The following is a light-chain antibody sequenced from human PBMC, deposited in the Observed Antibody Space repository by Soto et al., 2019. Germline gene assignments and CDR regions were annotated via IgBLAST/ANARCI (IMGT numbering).Light chain of an antibody. CDR3: SSYTTSSSWV. CDR1: SSDVGGYNY. V-gene: IGLV2-14*01. J-gene: IGLJ3*02. CDR2: EVS. Sequence: QSALTQPASVSGSPGQSITISCTGTSSDVGGYNYVSWYQQFPGRAPALVIYEVSNRPPGISNRFSGSKSGNTAFLTISGLQTEDEADYYCSSYTTSSSWVFGGGTKLTVL.